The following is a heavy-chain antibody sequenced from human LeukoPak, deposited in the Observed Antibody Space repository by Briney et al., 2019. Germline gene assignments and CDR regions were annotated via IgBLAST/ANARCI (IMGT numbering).Heavy chain of an antibody. J-gene: IGHJ6*02. D-gene: IGHD6-13*01. CDR3: ARGYSSSRYYPSVYYYYGMDV. CDR2: MNLNSGNT. V-gene: IGHV1-8*01. Sequence: GASVKVSCKASGYTFTSYDINWVRQATGQGLEWMGWMNLNSGNTGYAQKFQGRVTMTRNTSISTAYMELSSLRSEDTAVYYCARGYSSSRYYPSVYYYYGMDVWGQGTTVTVSS. CDR1: GYTFTSYD.